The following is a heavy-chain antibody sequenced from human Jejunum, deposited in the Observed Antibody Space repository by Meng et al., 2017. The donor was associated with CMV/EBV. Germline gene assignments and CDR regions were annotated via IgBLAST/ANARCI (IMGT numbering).Heavy chain of an antibody. V-gene: IGHV4-39*07. Sequence: SGASLISDSYYWGWIRQPPGKGLEWIGNIYYSGNTYYNPSLKSRVTTSVDMSKNQFSLKLSSVTAADTAVYYCARTRLMRSYCDYWGQGTLVTVSS. CDR1: GASLISDSYY. CDR2: IYYSGNT. J-gene: IGHJ4*02. D-gene: IGHD1-26*01. CDR3: ARTRLMRSYCDY.